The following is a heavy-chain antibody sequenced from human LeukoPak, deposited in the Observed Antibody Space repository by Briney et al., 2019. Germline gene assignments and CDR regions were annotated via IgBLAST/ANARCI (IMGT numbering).Heavy chain of an antibody. CDR1: GYSISGGHY. Sequence: SETLSLTCAVSGYSISGGHYWGWIRQPPGKGLEWIGSFYHSGSTYYNPSLKSRVTISVDTSKNQFSLKLSSVTAADTAVYYCARGPPIVVVTAQLDYWGQGTLVTVSS. D-gene: IGHD2-21*02. V-gene: IGHV4-38-2*01. CDR3: ARGPPIVVVTAQLDY. CDR2: FYHSGST. J-gene: IGHJ4*02.